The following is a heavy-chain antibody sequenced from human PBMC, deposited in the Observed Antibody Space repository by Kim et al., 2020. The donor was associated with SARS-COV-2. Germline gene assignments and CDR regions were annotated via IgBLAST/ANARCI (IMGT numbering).Heavy chain of an antibody. Sequence: GGSLRLSCTASGFTFGDYAMSWFRQAPGKGLEWVGFIRSKAYGGTTEYAASVKGRFTISRDDSKSIAYLQMNSLKTEDTAVYYCTRVYGSGSYYPYYFDYWGQGTLVTVSS. CDR1: GFTFGDYA. J-gene: IGHJ4*02. D-gene: IGHD3-10*01. V-gene: IGHV3-49*03. CDR2: IRSKAYGGTT. CDR3: TRVYGSGSYYPYYFDY.